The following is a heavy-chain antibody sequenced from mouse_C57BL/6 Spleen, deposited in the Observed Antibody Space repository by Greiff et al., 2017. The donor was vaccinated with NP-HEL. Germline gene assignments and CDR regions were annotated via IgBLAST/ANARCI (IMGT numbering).Heavy chain of an antibody. CDR3: ASGGYYGSSHWYFDV. CDR1: GYTFTSYW. Sequence: QVQLQQPGAELVKPGASVKLSCKASGYTFTSYWMHWVKQRPGRGLEWIGRIDPNSGGTKDNEKFKSKGTLTVDKPSGTAYMQLSSLTSEDSAVYYCASGGYYGSSHWYFDVWGTGTTVTVSS. CDR2: IDPNSGGT. V-gene: IGHV1-72*01. D-gene: IGHD1-1*01. J-gene: IGHJ1*03.